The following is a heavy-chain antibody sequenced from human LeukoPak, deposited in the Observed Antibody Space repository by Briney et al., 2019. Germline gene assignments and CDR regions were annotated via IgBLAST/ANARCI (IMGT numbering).Heavy chain of an antibody. D-gene: IGHD1-14*01. CDR3: ARETARGDY. CDR2: IYTSGST. V-gene: IGHV4-61*02. Sequence: SQTLSLTCTVSGGSISSGSYYWSWIRQPAGKGLEWIGRIYTSGSTNYNPSLKSRVTISVDTSKNPFSLKLSSVTAADTAVYYCARETARGDYWGQGTLVTVSS. CDR1: GGSISSGSYY. J-gene: IGHJ4*02.